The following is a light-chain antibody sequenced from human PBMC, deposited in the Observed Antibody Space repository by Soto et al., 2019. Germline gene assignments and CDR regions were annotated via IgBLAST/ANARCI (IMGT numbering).Light chain of an antibody. Sequence: QSALAQPASVSGSPGQSITISCTGTSIDVGHPYNYVSWYQQYPGKAPKLLILGVSNRPSGISGRFSGSKSGNTASLTISGLQPEDEADYYCCSFADFTYVFGTGTKVTVL. J-gene: IGLJ1*01. CDR1: SIDVGHPYNY. CDR3: CSFADFTYV. CDR2: GVS. V-gene: IGLV2-14*03.